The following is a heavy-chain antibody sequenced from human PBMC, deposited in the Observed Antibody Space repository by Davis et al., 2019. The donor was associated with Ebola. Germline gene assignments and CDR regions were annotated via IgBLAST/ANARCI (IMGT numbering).Heavy chain of an antibody. Sequence: PSETLSLTCAVYGGSFSGYYWSWIRQPPGKGLEWIGEINHSGSTNYNPSLKSRVTISVDTSKNQFSLKLSSVTAADTAVYYCAREGTTVTTRVVGYYYYYGMDVWGQGTTVTVSS. CDR1: GGSFSGYY. CDR2: INHSGST. D-gene: IGHD4-17*01. CDR3: AREGTTVTTRVVGYYYYYGMDV. J-gene: IGHJ6*02. V-gene: IGHV4-34*01.